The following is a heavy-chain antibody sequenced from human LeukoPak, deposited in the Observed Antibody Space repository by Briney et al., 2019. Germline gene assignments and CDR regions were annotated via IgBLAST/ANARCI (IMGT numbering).Heavy chain of an antibody. CDR1: GFTVSSNY. D-gene: IGHD5-18*01. CDR3: ARGPRGIQLWASYFDY. J-gene: IGHJ4*02. V-gene: IGHV3-53*01. CDR2: IYSGGST. Sequence: GGSLRLSCAASGFTVSSNYMSWVRQAPGKGLEWVSVIYSGGSTYYADPVKGRFTISRDNSKNTLYLQMNSLRAEDTAVYYCARGPRGIQLWASYFDYWGQGTLVTVSS.